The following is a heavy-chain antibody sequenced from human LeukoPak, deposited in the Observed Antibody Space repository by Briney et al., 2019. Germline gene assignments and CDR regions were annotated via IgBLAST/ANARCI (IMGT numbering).Heavy chain of an antibody. CDR2: ISYSGTT. D-gene: IGHD3-3*01. Sequence: SETLSLTCTVSGGSVSSDYWSWIRQPPGKGLEGIGYISYSGTTNYNPSLKSRVTISVDTSKDQFSLNLSSVTAADTAVYYCARALSGRRLFDYWGQGTLVTVSS. V-gene: IGHV4-59*02. CDR3: ARALSGRRLFDY. CDR1: GGSVSSDY. J-gene: IGHJ4*02.